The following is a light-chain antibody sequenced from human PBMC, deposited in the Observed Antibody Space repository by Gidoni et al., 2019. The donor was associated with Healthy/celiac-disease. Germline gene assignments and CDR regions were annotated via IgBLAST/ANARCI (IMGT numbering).Light chain of an antibody. J-gene: IGKJ4*01. CDR2: AAS. V-gene: IGKV3-11*01. Sequence: EIVLTQSPATLSLSPGERATLSCRASQSVRRYLAWYQQKPGQAPRLLIYAASNRATGIPARFSGSGSGTDFTLTISSLEPEDFAVYYCQQRSNWPPAVTFGGGTKVEIK. CDR1: QSVRRY. CDR3: QQRSNWPPAVT.